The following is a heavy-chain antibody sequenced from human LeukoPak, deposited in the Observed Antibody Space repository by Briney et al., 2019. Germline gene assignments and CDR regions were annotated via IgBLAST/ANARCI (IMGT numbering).Heavy chain of an antibody. CDR2: IYYSGST. CDR1: GGSISSGGYY. Sequence: SETLSLTCTVSGGSISSGGYYWSWIRQHPGKGLEWIGYIYYSGSTYYNPSLKSRVTISVDTSKNQFSLKLSSVTAADTAVYYCARGHSSSWFGWGQGTLVTVSS. CDR3: ARGHSSSWFG. D-gene: IGHD6-13*01. V-gene: IGHV4-31*03. J-gene: IGHJ4*02.